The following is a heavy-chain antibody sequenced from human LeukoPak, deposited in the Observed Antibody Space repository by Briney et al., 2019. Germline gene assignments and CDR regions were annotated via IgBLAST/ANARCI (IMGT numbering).Heavy chain of an antibody. J-gene: IGHJ4*02. V-gene: IGHV4-39*01. CDR3: AKSGGYGLIDY. CDR2: IYSSGST. CDR1: GASVSGSPYY. Sequence: SETLSLTCTVSGASVSGSPYYWGWIRQPPGKGLEWIGSIYSSGSTYYNASLQSRVAISIETSKNQISLRLNSVTAADTAIYYCAKSGGYGLIDYWGQGTLVTVSS. D-gene: IGHD1-26*01.